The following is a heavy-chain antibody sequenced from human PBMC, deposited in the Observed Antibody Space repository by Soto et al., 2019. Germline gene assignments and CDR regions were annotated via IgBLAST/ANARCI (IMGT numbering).Heavy chain of an antibody. D-gene: IGHD3-3*01. CDR1: GGRFGNCA. CDR2: SIPIFGTA. V-gene: IGHV1-69*13. Sequence: GTSAEESCKACGGRFGNCARSWVRQANGQGLEWMGGSIPIFGTANYAQKFQGRVTIIADESTSTAYMEVTSLRSEDTAVYYCARAPILVGVTPYENYFDSWGQGTLVTVPQ. J-gene: IGHJ4*02. CDR3: ARAPILVGVTPYENYFDS.